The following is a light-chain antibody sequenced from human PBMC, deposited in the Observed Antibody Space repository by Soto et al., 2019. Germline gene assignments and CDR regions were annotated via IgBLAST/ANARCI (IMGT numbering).Light chain of an antibody. CDR2: AAS. CDR3: HQYNNWPWT. Sequence: ETVMTQSPVTLSVSPGDTATLSCRASQRVSNHFAWYQQKPGQAPRLLIYAASTRAAGGPVRFSGSGSETEFTLTIRSLQSEDFALYYCHQYNNWPWTFGQGTKV. J-gene: IGKJ1*01. CDR1: QRVSNH. V-gene: IGKV3-15*01.